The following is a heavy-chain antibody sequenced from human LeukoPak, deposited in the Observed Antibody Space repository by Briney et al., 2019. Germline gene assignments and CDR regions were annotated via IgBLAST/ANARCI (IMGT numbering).Heavy chain of an antibody. CDR1: GFNFRDYY. Sequence: GGSLRLSCAGSGFNFRDYYATWIRQAPGKGLEWIPYISTTGTTKHYADAVRGRFTVSRDNAKNSLYLQMNSLRPEDTAVYYCARDKLIEPYDGLGYWGQGTLVTVSS. CDR3: ARDKLIEPYDGLGY. J-gene: IGHJ4*02. V-gene: IGHV3-11*01. CDR2: ISTTGTTK. D-gene: IGHD2-21*01.